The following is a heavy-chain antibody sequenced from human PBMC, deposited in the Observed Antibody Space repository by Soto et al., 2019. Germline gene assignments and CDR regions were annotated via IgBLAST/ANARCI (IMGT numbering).Heavy chain of an antibody. J-gene: IGHJ6*02. CDR2: ISGSTGST. CDR3: AKTRGAMIYAISVYGMDV. CDR1: GFTFSSYS. Sequence: GGSLRLSCAASGFTFSSYSMNWVRQAPGKGLEWVSFISGSTGSTYYADSVKGRFTISRDNSKNMLYLQINSLRAEDTAVYYCAKTRGAMIYAISVYGMDVWGQGTTVTVSS. V-gene: IGHV3-23*01. D-gene: IGHD2-8*01.